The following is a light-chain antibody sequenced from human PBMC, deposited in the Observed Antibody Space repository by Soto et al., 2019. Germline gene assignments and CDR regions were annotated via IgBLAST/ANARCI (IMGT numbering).Light chain of an antibody. CDR3: HYYADSPGS. CDR2: RVS. V-gene: IGKV3-20*01. Sequence: EIVLTQSPGTLSLSPGDRATLSCRASQPFDTYLAWYQQKPGQAPRLLIYRVSTRATGIPDRFSGSGSGTDFTLTISRLEPEDCAVYFCHYYADSPGSFGPGTKVDIK. CDR1: QPFDTY. J-gene: IGKJ3*01.